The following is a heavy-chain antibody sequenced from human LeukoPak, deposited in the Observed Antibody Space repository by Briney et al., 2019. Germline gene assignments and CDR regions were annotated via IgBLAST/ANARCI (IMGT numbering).Heavy chain of an antibody. J-gene: IGHJ4*02. Sequence: SVKVSCKASGGTFSSYAISWVRQAPGQGLEWMGGIIPIFGTANYAQKFQGRVTITADESTSTAYMELSSLRSEDTAVYYCAGYGLEGYYFDYWGQGTLVTVSS. CDR1: GGTFSSYA. V-gene: IGHV1-69*13. D-gene: IGHD5-18*01. CDR3: AGYGLEGYYFDY. CDR2: IIPIFGTA.